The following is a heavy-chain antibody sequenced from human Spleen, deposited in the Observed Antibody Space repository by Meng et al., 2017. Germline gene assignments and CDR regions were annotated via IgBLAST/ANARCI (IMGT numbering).Heavy chain of an antibody. D-gene: IGHD6-19*01. J-gene: IGHJ4*02. CDR3: ARGSVAGAVDY. CDR2: IYHSGST. V-gene: IGHV4-30-2*01. Sequence: QVQLQESGPGLVKPSQTLSLTCTVSGDSYSSGDFCWSWIRQPPGKGLEWIGYIYHSGSTSYNPSLKSRVTISVDRSKNQFSLKLSSVTAADTAVYYCARGSVAGAVDYWGQGTLVTVSS. CDR1: GDSYSSGDFC.